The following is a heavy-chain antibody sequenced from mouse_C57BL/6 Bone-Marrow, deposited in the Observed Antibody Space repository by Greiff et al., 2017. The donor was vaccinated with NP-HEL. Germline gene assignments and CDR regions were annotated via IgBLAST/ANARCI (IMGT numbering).Heavy chain of an antibody. J-gene: IGHJ1*03. Sequence: VQLQQPGAELVRPGSSVKLSCKASGYTFTSYWMHWVKQRPIQGLEWIGNIDPSDSETHYNQKFKDKATLTVDKSSSTAYMQRSSLTSEDSAVYYCARVPDAWYFDVWGTGTTVTVSS. CDR3: ARVPDAWYFDV. CDR1: GYTFTSYW. CDR2: IDPSDSET. V-gene: IGHV1-52*01.